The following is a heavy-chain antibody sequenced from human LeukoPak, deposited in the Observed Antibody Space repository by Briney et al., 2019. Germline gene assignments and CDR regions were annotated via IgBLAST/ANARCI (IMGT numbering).Heavy chain of an antibody. J-gene: IGHJ5*02. CDR2: TYYRSKWSN. D-gene: IGHD1-26*01. CDR1: GDSVSSNSGA. Sequence: QTLSLTCAISGDSVSSNSGAWNWITQSPSRGLEWLGRTYYRSKWSNDYAVSVRSRITINADTSKNQFSLQLNSVTPEDTAVYYCARGGSGGCRLGPTCAFDPWGQGTLVTVSA. V-gene: IGHV6-1*01. CDR3: ARGGSGGCRLGPTCAFDP.